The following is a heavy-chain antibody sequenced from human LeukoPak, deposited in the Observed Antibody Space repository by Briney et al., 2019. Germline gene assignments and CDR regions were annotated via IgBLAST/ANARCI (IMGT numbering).Heavy chain of an antibody. J-gene: IGHJ4*02. D-gene: IGHD4-23*01. V-gene: IGHV1-58*01. Sequence: GASVKVSCKASGFTFTSSAVQWVRQARGQRPEWIGRIVVGSGDTNYAQNFHERVTITRDMSTSTAYMDMSSLTSEDTAVYFCAEDLGGQGYWGQGTLVTVSS. CDR1: GFTFTSSA. CDR2: IVVGSGDT. CDR3: AEDLGGQGY.